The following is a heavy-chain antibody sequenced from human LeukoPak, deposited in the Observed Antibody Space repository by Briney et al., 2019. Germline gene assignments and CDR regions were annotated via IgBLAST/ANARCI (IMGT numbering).Heavy chain of an antibody. CDR3: ARGYSGTYYEGFFDY. CDR2: ISSRSRTI. D-gene: IGHD1-26*01. Sequence: GGSLRLSCAASGFTFSSYAMHWVRQAPGKGLEWISFISSRSRTIYYADSVKGRFIISRDNAKNSLYLQMNSLRAEDTAVYYCARGYSGTYYEGFFDYWGQGTLVTVSS. J-gene: IGHJ4*02. V-gene: IGHV3-48*01. CDR1: GFTFSSYA.